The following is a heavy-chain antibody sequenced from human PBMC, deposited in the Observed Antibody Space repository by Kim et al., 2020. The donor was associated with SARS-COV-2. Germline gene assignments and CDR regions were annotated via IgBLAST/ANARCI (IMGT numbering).Heavy chain of an antibody. D-gene: IGHD2-2*02. CDR1: GGSFSGYY. V-gene: IGHV4-34*01. Sequence: SETLSLTCAVYGGSFSGYYWSWIRQPPGKGLEWIGEINHSGSTNYNPSLKSRVTISVDTSKNQFSLKLSSVTAADTAVYYCARALRDLDCSSTSCYSNWFDPWGQGTLVTVSS. CDR3: ARALRDLDCSSTSCYSNWFDP. J-gene: IGHJ5*02. CDR2: INHSGST.